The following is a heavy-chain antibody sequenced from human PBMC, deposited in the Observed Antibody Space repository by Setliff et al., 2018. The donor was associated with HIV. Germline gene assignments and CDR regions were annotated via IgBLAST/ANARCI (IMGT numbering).Heavy chain of an antibody. CDR2: IYYSGSP. D-gene: IGHD3-16*01. V-gene: IGHV4-59*01. CDR1: GSFINSDY. CDR3: VRGGAVSADFDS. J-gene: IGHJ5*01. Sequence: SETLSLTCAVSGSFINSDYWGWIRQPPGKGLEWIGYIYYSGSPNYNPSLKSRVTISVDTSKNQFSLKLSSVIAADTAVYYCVRGGAVSADFDSWGQGTLVTVSS.